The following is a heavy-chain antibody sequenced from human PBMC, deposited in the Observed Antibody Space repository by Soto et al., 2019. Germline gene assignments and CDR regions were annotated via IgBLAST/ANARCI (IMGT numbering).Heavy chain of an antibody. V-gene: IGHV4-59*08. Sequence: PSETLSLTCTFSGGSISSYYWSWIRQPPGKGLEWIGYIHYSGSTNYNPSLKSRVTISVDTSKNQFSLKLSSVTAADTAVYYCARRVSDGYNLFDYWGQGTLVTVSS. CDR2: IHYSGST. J-gene: IGHJ4*02. CDR1: GGSISSYY. D-gene: IGHD5-12*01. CDR3: ARRVSDGYNLFDY.